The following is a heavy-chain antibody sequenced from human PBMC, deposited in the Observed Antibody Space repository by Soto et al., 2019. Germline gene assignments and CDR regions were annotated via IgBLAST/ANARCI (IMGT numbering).Heavy chain of an antibody. Sequence: PGGSLRLSCAASGFTFGDYWMTWVRQAPGKGLEWVANLKRDGRERYYVDSVKGRFSVSRDNAKNSLYLQMNNLRPEDTAVYYCARDVNEILGRVVRRLDSWGQGTLVTVSS. CDR2: LKRDGRER. CDR1: GFTFGDYW. J-gene: IGHJ4*02. D-gene: IGHD2-15*01. CDR3: ARDVNEILGRVVRRLDS. V-gene: IGHV3-7*03.